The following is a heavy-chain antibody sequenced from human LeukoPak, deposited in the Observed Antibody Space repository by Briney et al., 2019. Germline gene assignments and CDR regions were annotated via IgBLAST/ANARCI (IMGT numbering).Heavy chain of an antibody. D-gene: IGHD6-25*01. CDR3: ARGFSGTRS. CDR1: GFSFSHVP. J-gene: IGHJ5*02. CDR2: ISSDGGST. Sequence: GGSLRLSCAVSGFSFSHVPMHWVRQAPGKGLEYVSAISSDGGSTYYADSVKGRFTISRDNSKDTLYHQVGSLTAEDTAVYYCARGFSGTRSWGQGTLVTVSS. V-gene: IGHV3-64*02.